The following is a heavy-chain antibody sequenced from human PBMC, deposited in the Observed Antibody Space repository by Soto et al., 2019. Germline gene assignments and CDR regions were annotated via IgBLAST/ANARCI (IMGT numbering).Heavy chain of an antibody. Sequence: QVHLVESGGGVVQPGRSLRLSCAASGFTFTNHAFHWVRQAPGKGLEWVAIVSYDGGNKYYGDSMKGRFTISRDNAKNSLYLEMNSLRAEDTAVYYCARESEDLTSNFDYWGQGTLVTVSS. CDR3: ARESEDLTSNFDY. J-gene: IGHJ4*02. CDR2: VSYDGGNK. CDR1: GFTFTNHA. V-gene: IGHV3-30-3*01.